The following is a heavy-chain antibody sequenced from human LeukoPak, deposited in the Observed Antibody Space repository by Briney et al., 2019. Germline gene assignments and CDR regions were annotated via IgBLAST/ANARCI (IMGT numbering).Heavy chain of an antibody. Sequence: GGSLRLSCAASGFTFSSYAMHWVRQAPGKGLEWVAVISYDESNKYYADSVKGRFTVSRDNSKNTLYLQMNGLRAEDTAVYYCARDPRPSYYYDSGGYFEWGQGTLVTVSS. J-gene: IGHJ4*02. CDR3: ARDPRPSYYYDSGGYFE. D-gene: IGHD3-22*01. CDR1: GFTFSSYA. V-gene: IGHV3-30-3*01. CDR2: ISYDESNK.